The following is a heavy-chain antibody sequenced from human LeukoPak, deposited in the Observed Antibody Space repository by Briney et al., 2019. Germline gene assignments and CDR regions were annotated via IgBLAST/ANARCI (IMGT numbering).Heavy chain of an antibody. J-gene: IGHJ4*02. Sequence: GGSLRLSCAASGFTFSSYAMSWIRQPPGKGLEWISAISGSGGSTYYADSVKGRFSISRDNSKSTLYLQMSSLRAEDTAVYYCAKDTQVVPAATPDYWGQGTLVTVSS. CDR2: ISGSGGST. CDR1: GFTFSSYA. CDR3: AKDTQVVPAATPDY. D-gene: IGHD2-2*01. V-gene: IGHV3-23*01.